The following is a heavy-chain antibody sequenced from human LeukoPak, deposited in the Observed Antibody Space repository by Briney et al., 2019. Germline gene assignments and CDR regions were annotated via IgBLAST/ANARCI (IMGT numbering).Heavy chain of an antibody. CDR2: IYASGST. CDR3: ARQGRGYSPDEASYCYYYYMDV. Sequence: PSETLSLTCTVSGDSISGYYWSWIRQPAGKGLEWIGRIYASGSTNYNPSLRSRVTMSVDTSKSQFSLTLSSVTAADTAVYYCARQGRGYSPDEASYCYYYYMDVWGKGTTVTVSS. V-gene: IGHV4-4*07. D-gene: IGHD5-18*01. J-gene: IGHJ6*03. CDR1: GDSISGYY.